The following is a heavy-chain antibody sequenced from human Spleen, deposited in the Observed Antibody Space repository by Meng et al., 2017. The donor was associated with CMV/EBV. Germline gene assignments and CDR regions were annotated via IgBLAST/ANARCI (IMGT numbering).Heavy chain of an antibody. J-gene: IGHJ5*02. CDR2: IIPFFGTL. V-gene: IGHV1-69*06. Sequence: TFTSYGISWVRQAPGQGLEWMGWIIPFFGTLNYAQKFQGRVTFTADKSTNTAYMELSSLRSEDTAVYYCARDTHFTGTTTLRWFDPWGQGTLVTVSS. CDR1: TFTSYG. CDR3: ARDTHFTGTTTLRWFDP. D-gene: IGHD1-1*01.